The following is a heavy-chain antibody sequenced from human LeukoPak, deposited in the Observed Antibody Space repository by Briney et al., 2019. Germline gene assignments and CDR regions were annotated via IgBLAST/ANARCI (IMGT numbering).Heavy chain of an antibody. CDR3: ARGYCSGGSCYPLKSIYYDYMDV. CDR1: GGSFSGYY. D-gene: IGHD2-15*01. J-gene: IGHJ6*03. CDR2: INHSGST. Sequence: SETLSLTCAVYGGSFSGYYWNWIRQPPGKGLEWIGEINHSGSTNYNPSLKSRVTISVDTSKNQFPLKVTSVTAADTAVYYCARGYCSGGSCYPLKSIYYDYMDVWGEGTTVTFSS. V-gene: IGHV4-34*01.